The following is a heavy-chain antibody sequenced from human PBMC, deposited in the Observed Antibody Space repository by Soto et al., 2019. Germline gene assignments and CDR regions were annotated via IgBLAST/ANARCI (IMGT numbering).Heavy chain of an antibody. V-gene: IGHV3-7*01. D-gene: IGHD3-3*02. CDR3: VRDHLWAFDY. CDR2: IKEDGSEK. J-gene: IGHJ4*02. Sequence: LRLSCADSGFILRNYWMSWVRQAPGMGLQWVASIKEDGSEKYYVDPVKGRFTISRENAKNSLYLQMNSLRAEDTAIYFCVRDHLWAFDYWGQGLLVTVSS. CDR1: GFILRNYW.